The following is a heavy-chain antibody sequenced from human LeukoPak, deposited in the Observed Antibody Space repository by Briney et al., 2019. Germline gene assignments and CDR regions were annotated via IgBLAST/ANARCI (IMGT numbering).Heavy chain of an antibody. Sequence: GGSLRLSCAASGFTFSASEMHWVRQAPGKGLEWLSHITGGGSIIHYADSVRGRFTISRDNAKNSLYLRMSSLRAEDTAIYYCARGPTVTTSLSEYFAFWGQGTLVTVSS. CDR2: ITGGGSII. D-gene: IGHD4-17*01. V-gene: IGHV3-48*03. J-gene: IGHJ4*02. CDR1: GFTFSASE. CDR3: ARGPTVTTSLSEYFAF.